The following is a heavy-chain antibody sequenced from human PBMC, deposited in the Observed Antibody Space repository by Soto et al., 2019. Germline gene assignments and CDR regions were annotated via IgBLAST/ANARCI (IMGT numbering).Heavy chain of an antibody. J-gene: IGHJ4*02. D-gene: IGHD1-1*01. CDR2: IKQDGSEK. CDR1: GFTFSGYS. V-gene: IGHV3-7*01. CDR3: ARQRGCDY. Sequence: EVQLVESGGGLVQPGGSLRLSCAASGFTFSGYSMSWVRQAPGKGLEWVANIKQDGSEKYYVASVKGRFTISRDNDKNSVYLQMNSLRADDTAVYYYARQRGCDYWGQGTLVTVSS.